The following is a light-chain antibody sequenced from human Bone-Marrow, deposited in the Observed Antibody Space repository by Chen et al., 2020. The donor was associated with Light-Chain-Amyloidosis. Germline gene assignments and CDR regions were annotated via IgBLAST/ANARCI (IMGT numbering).Light chain of an antibody. Sequence: QSALTQPASVSGAPGQSIHISCTGTSRVVGSYNLVTWYQQHPGKAPKLMIFDVTKRPSGVSNRFSGSKSGNTASLTISGLQADDEADYYCCSYAGSTTYIVFGGGTKLTVL. CDR3: CSYAGSTTYIV. CDR1: SRVVGSYNL. V-gene: IGLV2-23*02. CDR2: DVT. J-gene: IGLJ2*01.